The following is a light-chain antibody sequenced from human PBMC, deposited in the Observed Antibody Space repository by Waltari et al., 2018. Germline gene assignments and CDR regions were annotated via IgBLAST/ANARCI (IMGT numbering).Light chain of an antibody. CDR1: QTISIY. V-gene: IGKV1-39*01. CDR2: SES. Sequence: DIQVTQSPSSLSASVGDRVTITCRASQTISIYLNWYQQKPGKAPQVLNYSESNLQGGVPSRFSGSGAGTDFTLTISSLQPEDFATYYCQQSYTTPWTCGQGTKVEIK. CDR3: QQSYTTPWT. J-gene: IGKJ1*01.